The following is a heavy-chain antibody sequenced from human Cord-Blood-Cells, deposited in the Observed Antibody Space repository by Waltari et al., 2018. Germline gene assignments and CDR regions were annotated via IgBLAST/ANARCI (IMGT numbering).Heavy chain of an antibody. CDR1: GYTLPELS. V-gene: IGHV1-24*01. J-gene: IGHJ2*01. CDR2: FVPENSET. D-gene: IGHD3-9*01. CDR3: ATTLAHYDILTGYFSYWYFDL. Sequence: QVQLVQSGAEVKKPGASVKVSCKVSGYTLPELSIHWVRQAPGKGLEWRGGFVPENSETSYAQKFQGRVTMTEDTSTDTAYMELSSLRSEDTAVYYCATTLAHYDILTGYFSYWYFDLWGRGTLVTVSS.